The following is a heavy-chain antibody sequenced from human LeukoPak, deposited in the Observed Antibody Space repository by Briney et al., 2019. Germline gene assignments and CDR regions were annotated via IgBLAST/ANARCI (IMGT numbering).Heavy chain of an antibody. CDR1: GGSISSNNW. D-gene: IGHD1-1*01. V-gene: IGHV4-4*02. Sequence: SGTLSLTCAVSGGSISSNNWWGWVRQPPGKGLEWIGEIYHSGSPNYNPSLKSRVTISVDKSRNHFSLNLSSVTATDTAVYYCARVNINNWHSCDYWGQGTLVTVSS. CDR3: ARVNINNWHSCDY. J-gene: IGHJ4*02. CDR2: IYHSGSP.